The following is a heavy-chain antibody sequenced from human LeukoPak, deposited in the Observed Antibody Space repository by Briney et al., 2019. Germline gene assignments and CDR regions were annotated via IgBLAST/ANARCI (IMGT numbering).Heavy chain of an antibody. Sequence: GESLKISCKASGYSFTTHWIGWVRQMPGKGLEWMGIIYPDDSDTKYSPSFQGQVTISADKSISTAFLQWSSLKASDTAMYYCARSGGSGWDEGFDYWGQGTLVTVSS. CDR3: ARSGGSGWDEGFDY. J-gene: IGHJ4*02. D-gene: IGHD6-19*01. CDR1: GYSFTTHW. V-gene: IGHV5-51*01. CDR2: IYPDDSDT.